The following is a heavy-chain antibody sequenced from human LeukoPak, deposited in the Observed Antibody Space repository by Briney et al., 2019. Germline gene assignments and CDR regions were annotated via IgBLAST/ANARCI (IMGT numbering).Heavy chain of an antibody. CDR2: VRYDGSNE. D-gene: IGHD5/OR15-5a*01. J-gene: IGHJ3*02. Sequence: PGGSLRLSCAASGFTFSNYGMHWVRQAPGKGLEWVAFVRYDGSNEYYADSVEGRFTISRDNSKNTLYLQMSSLSSEDTAVYYCTKDWSTITTGGGDFDIWGQGTMVTVSS. V-gene: IGHV3-30*02. CDR3: TKDWSTITTGGGDFDI. CDR1: GFTFSNYG.